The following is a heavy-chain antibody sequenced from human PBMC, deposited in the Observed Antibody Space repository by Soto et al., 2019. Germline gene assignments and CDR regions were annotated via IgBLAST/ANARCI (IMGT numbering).Heavy chain of an antibody. V-gene: IGHV3-23*01. CDR1: GFTFDTYA. CDR3: AKRGPGSDYYYGMDV. D-gene: IGHD6-19*01. J-gene: IGHJ6*02. Sequence: GGSLRLSCAASGFTFDTYAMSWVRQTPGKGLEWVSTISASGSSTYYADSVKGRFTISRDNIRNMVHLQLSSLRAEDAAVYYCAKRGPGSDYYYGMDVWGQGTTVIVSS. CDR2: ISASGSST.